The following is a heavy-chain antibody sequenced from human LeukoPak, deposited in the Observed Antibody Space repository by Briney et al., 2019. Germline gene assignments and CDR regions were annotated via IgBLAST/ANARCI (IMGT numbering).Heavy chain of an antibody. D-gene: IGHD3-22*01. CDR3: ARSSTLYYYDSSGPPNWFDP. Sequence: SETLSLTCTVSGYSISSGYYWGWIRQPPGKGLEWIGSIYHSGSTYYNPSLKSRVTISVDTSKNQFSLKLSSVTAADTAVYYCARSSTLYYYDSSGPPNWFDPWGQGTLVTVSS. CDR2: IYHSGST. J-gene: IGHJ5*02. CDR1: GYSISSGYY. V-gene: IGHV4-38-2*02.